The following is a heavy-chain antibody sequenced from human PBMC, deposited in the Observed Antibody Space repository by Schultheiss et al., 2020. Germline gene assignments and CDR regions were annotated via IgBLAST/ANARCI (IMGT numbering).Heavy chain of an antibody. CDR1: GGTFSSYA. CDR2: IIPIFGTA. D-gene: IGHD2-2*01. CDR3: ARDSGCSSTSCYRDYYYYYMDV. J-gene: IGHJ6*03. V-gene: IGHV1-69*13. Sequence: SVTVSCKASGGTFSSYAISWVRQAPGQGLEWMGGIIPIFGTANYAQKFQGRVTITADESTSTAYMELSSLRSEDTAVYYCARDSGCSSTSCYRDYYYYYMDVWGKGTTVTVSS.